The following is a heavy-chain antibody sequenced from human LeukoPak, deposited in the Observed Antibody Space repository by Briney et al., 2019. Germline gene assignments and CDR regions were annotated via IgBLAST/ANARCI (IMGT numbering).Heavy chain of an antibody. Sequence: GSVKVSCKASGYTFTSYGISGVRQAPGQGLEWMGWISAYNGNTNYVQKLQGRVTMTTDTSTSTAYMELRSLRSDDTAVYYCARSLSAGTTNLADYWGQGTLVTVSS. CDR1: GYTFTSYG. V-gene: IGHV1-18*01. CDR2: ISAYNGNT. D-gene: IGHD1-7*01. CDR3: ARSLSAGTTNLADY. J-gene: IGHJ4*02.